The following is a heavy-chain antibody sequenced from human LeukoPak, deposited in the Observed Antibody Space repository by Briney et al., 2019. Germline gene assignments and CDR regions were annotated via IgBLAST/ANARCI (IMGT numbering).Heavy chain of an antibody. V-gene: IGHV3-23*01. CDR1: GFTFSSDA. CDR2: ISGSGGST. D-gene: IGHD3-16*01. Sequence: PGGSLRLSCAASGFTFSSDAMSWVRQAPGKGLEWVSAISGSGGSTYYADSVKGRFTISRDNSKNTLYLQMNSLRAEDTAVYYCAKDLIMFGGVESFDYWGQGTLVTVSS. J-gene: IGHJ4*02. CDR3: AKDLIMFGGVESFDY.